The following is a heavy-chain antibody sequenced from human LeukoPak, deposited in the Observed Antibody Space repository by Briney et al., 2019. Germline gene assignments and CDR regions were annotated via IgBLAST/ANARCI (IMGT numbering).Heavy chain of an antibody. Sequence: KPSETLSLTCTVSGGSISSYYWSWIRQPAGKGLEWIGRIYTSGSTNYNPSLKSRVTMSVDTSKNQFSLKLSSVTAADTAVYYCARDLSYGGPGYFDYWGQGTLVTVSS. CDR2: IYTSGST. V-gene: IGHV4-4*07. D-gene: IGHD5-18*01. J-gene: IGHJ4*02. CDR3: ARDLSYGGPGYFDY. CDR1: GGSISSYY.